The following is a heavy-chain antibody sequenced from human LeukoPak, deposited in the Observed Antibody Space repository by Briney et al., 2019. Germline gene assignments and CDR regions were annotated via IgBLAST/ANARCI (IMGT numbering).Heavy chain of an antibody. CDR2: IYYSGST. Sequence: PSETLSLTCTVSGGSISSSSYYWGWIRQPPVKGLEWIGSIYYSGSTYYNPSLKSRVTISVDTSKNQFSLNLNSVTAADTAVYFCARDEGSAYPFDYWGQGTLVTVSS. CDR1: GGSISSSSYY. CDR3: ARDEGSAYPFDY. D-gene: IGHD3-22*01. J-gene: IGHJ4*02. V-gene: IGHV4-39*07.